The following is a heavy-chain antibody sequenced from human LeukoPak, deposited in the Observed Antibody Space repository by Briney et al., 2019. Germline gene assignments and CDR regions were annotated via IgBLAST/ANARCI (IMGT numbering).Heavy chain of an antibody. V-gene: IGHV3-7*01. CDR1: GFTFSNYW. Sequence: PGGSLRLSCEASGFTFSNYWMTWVSQAQGKGLQWVASIRQDANVKYDVDSVKGRFTISRDNAENSLYLQMNSLRAEDTAVYYCARWADDSGIYYIASWGQGSLVIVSS. CDR2: IRQDANVK. J-gene: IGHJ4*02. CDR3: ARWADDSGIYYIAS. D-gene: IGHD3-10*01.